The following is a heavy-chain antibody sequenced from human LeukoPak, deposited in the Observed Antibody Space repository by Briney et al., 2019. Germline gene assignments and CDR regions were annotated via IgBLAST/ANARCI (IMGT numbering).Heavy chain of an antibody. J-gene: IGHJ4*02. V-gene: IGHV3-11*01. CDR2: ISNNGETI. Sequence: GGPLRLSCAASGFTFSDKYMSWIRQALGKGLEFISYISNNGETIHYADSVKGRFTISRDNAKNSLYLQMNDLRVEDTAVYYCARDGRGWPLGYWGQGTLVTVSS. CDR3: ARDGRGWPLGY. CDR1: GFTFSDKY. D-gene: IGHD5-24*01.